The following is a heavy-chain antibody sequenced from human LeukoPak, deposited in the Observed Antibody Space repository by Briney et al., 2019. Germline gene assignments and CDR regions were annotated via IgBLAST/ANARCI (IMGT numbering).Heavy chain of an antibody. V-gene: IGHV3-9*01. D-gene: IGHD2/OR15-2a*01. CDR1: GFTFDDYA. J-gene: IGHJ6*02. Sequence: GRSLRLSCAASGFTFDDYAMHWVRQAPGKGLEWVSGVTWNSGRIDYADSVKGRFTISRDNAKNSLYLQMNSLRADDTAVYYCARDISAAGHYYHYYTMDVWGQGTTVTVSS. CDR2: VTWNSGRI. CDR3: ARDISAAGHYYHYYTMDV.